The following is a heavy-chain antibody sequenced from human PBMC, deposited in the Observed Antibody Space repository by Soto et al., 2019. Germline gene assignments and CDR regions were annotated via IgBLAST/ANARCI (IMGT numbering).Heavy chain of an antibody. V-gene: IGHV3-53*01. J-gene: IGHJ5*02. CDR3: ARDHSGFGRGVSWFDP. CDR1: WFTVSSNY. D-gene: IGHD3-10*01. CDR2: IYSGGST. Sequence: PGGSLRLSCAASWFTVSSNYMSWVRRAPGKGLEWVSVIYSGGSTYYADSVKGRFTISRDNSKNTLYLQMNSLRAEDTAVYYCARDHSGFGRGVSWFDPWGQGTLVTVSS.